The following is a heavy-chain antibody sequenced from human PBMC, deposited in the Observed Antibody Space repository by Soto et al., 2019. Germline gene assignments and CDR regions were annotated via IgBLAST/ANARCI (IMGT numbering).Heavy chain of an antibody. J-gene: IGHJ5*02. CDR1: GYTLTELS. CDR2: FDPEDGET. V-gene: IGHV1-24*01. Sequence: GASVKVSCKVSGYTLTELSMHWVRQAPGKGLEWMGGFDPEDGETIYAQKFQGRVTMTEDTSTDTAYMELRSLRSDDTAVYYCAITAGEWDWGWFDPWGQGTLVTV. D-gene: IGHD1-26*01. CDR3: AITAGEWDWGWFDP.